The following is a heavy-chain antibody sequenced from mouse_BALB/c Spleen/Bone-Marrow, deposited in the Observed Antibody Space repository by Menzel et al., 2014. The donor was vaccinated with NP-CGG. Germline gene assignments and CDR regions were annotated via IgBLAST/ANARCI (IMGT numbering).Heavy chain of an antibody. CDR1: GFTFTDYY. CDR2: IRNKANGYTT. D-gene: IGHD2-1*01. J-gene: IGHJ1*01. CDR3: ARDRHYGNYYWYFDV. Sequence: EVKLVESGGGLVQPGGSLILSCAPSGFTFTDYYMSWVRQPPGKALEWLGFIRNKANGYTTEYSASVKGRFTISRDNSQSILYLQMNTLRAEDSATYYCARDRHYGNYYWYFDVWGAGTTVTVSS. V-gene: IGHV7-3*02.